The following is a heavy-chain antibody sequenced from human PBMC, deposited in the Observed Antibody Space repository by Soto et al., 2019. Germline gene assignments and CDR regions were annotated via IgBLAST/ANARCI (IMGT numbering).Heavy chain of an antibody. D-gene: IGHD6-13*01. Sequence: SVKVSCKASGGTFSSYAISWVRQAPGQGLEWMGGIIPIFGTANYAQKFQGRVTITADESTSTAYMELSSLRSEDTAVYYCARGGAAAGQGYFDYWGQGTLVTVSS. CDR2: IIPIFGTA. CDR3: ARGGAAAGQGYFDY. J-gene: IGHJ4*02. V-gene: IGHV1-69*13. CDR1: GGTFSSYA.